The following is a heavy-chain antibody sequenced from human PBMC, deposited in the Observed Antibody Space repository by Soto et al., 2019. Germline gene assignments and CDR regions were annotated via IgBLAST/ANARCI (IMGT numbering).Heavy chain of an antibody. V-gene: IGHV5-51*01. Sequence: GESLQISCKGSGYSFTIYWIGWVRQMPGKGLEWMGIIYPGDSDTRYSPSFQVQVIISADKSISTAYLQWSSLKASDTAMYYCARQGSNGAYYYYGMDVWGQGTTVTVSS. CDR1: GYSFTIYW. D-gene: IGHD2-8*01. CDR3: ARQGSNGAYYYYGMDV. J-gene: IGHJ6*02. CDR2: IYPGDSDT.